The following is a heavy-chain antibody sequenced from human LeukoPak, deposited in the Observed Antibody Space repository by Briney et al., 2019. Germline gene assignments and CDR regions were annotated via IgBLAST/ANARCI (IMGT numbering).Heavy chain of an antibody. J-gene: IGHJ3*02. CDR2: INPNSGGT. Sequence: ASVKVSCKASGHTFTGYYMHWVRQAPGQGLEWMGWINPNSGGTNYAQKFQGRVTMTRDTPISTAYMELSRLRSDDTAVYYCAREVHDILTGYQGGAFDIWGQGTMVTVSS. D-gene: IGHD3-9*01. CDR3: AREVHDILTGYQGGAFDI. CDR1: GHTFTGYY. V-gene: IGHV1-2*02.